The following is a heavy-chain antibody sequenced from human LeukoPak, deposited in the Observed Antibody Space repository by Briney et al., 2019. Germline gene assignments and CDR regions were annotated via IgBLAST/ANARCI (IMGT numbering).Heavy chain of an antibody. V-gene: IGHV1-8*01. Sequence: GASVKVSCKASGYTFTSYDINWVRQATGQGLEWMGWMNPNSGNTGYAQKFQGRVTMTRNTSISTAHMELSSLRSEDTAVYYCARGRRGSNWFDPWGQGTLVTVSS. CDR2: MNPNSGNT. CDR1: GYTFTSYD. J-gene: IGHJ5*02. CDR3: ARGRRGSNWFDP. D-gene: IGHD3-10*01.